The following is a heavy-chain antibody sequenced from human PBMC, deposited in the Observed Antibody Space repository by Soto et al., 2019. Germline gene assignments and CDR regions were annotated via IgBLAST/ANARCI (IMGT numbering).Heavy chain of an antibody. J-gene: IGHJ3*01. V-gene: IGHV3-33*01. Sequence: QVHLVESGGGVVQPGRSLRLSCAASGFTFSSFGMHWVRQAPGKGLEWVAVIWFDGTNDYYADSVSGRFTISRDNSKHTRCLQMKNMRAEDTAVYYCERGGRVFWNGYYTVNAHDFWGHGTLVTVSA. CDR3: ERGGRVFWNGYYTVNAHDF. CDR2: IWFDGTND. CDR1: GFTFSSFG. D-gene: IGHD3-3*01.